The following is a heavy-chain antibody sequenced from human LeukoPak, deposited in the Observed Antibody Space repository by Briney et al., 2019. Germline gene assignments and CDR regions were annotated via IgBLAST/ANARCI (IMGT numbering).Heavy chain of an antibody. J-gene: IGHJ4*02. CDR1: GFGFMNAW. D-gene: IGHD2/OR15-2a*01. CDR3: STFYQEYSPD. Sequence: GGSLRLSCAAYGFGFMNAWMIWVRQAPGKGLEWVGRIKSNADGGTQDYAAPARGRFTISRDDSKNTMYVQMNSLKSENTGVYYCSTFYQEYSPDWGRGTLVTVSS. V-gene: IGHV3-15*01. CDR2: IKSNADGGTQ.